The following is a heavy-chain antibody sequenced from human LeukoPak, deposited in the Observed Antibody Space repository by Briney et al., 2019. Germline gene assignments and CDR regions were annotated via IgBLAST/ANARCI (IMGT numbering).Heavy chain of an antibody. V-gene: IGHV4-39*07. J-gene: IGHJ4*02. D-gene: IGHD3-10*01. Sequence: SETLSLTCTVSGVSISTSTYYWGWVRQPPGKGLEWIGYFYYSGSTYYNPSLKSRVTISVDTSKNQFSLKLSSVTAADTAVYYCARDRGTYPHYYFDYWGQGTLVTVSS. CDR2: FYYSGST. CDR1: GVSISTSTYY. CDR3: ARDRGTYPHYYFDY.